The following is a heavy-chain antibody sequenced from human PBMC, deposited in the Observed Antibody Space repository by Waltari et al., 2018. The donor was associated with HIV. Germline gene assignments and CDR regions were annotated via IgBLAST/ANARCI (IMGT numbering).Heavy chain of an antibody. D-gene: IGHD3-10*01. CDR2: TYYRKKWYH. Sequence: IQLQQSGPGLMQPSQTLSLTCVISADSVSSNTAAWTWIRQSPSVGLEWLGRTYYRKKWYHDYTVSLKTRMTLSADASKNQFSLELRSLTFDDSAMYYCAKGAFSGRTSGMFDYWGQGALVTVSS. V-gene: IGHV6-1*01. J-gene: IGHJ4*02. CDR3: AKGAFSGRTSGMFDY. CDR1: ADSVSSNTAA.